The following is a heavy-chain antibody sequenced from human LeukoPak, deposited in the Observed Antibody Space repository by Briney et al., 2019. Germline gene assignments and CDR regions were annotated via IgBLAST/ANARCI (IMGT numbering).Heavy chain of an antibody. V-gene: IGHV4-59*01. CDR1: GCAINSYY. CDR3: ARGHRTDAFDI. CDR2: LYYTGSP. Sequence: SETLSLTCTVSGCAINSYYWGWIRQPPGKGLEWIGYLYYTGSPSYNPSLEGRVTISVDASKNQFSLKLRSVTAADTAVFFCARGHRTDAFDIWGQGTRVIVSS. J-gene: IGHJ3*02.